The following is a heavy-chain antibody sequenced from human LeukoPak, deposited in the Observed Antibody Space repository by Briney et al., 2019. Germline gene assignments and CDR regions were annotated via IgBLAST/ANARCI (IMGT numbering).Heavy chain of an antibody. CDR1: GFTFSDYY. D-gene: IGHD3-22*01. J-gene: IGHJ4*02. CDR2: ISSSGSTI. Sequence: NTGGSLRLSCAASGFTFSDYYMSWIHQAPGKGLEWVSYISSSGSTIYYADSVKGRFTISRDNSKNTLYLQMNSLRAEDTAVYYCAKPVTYYYDSSGIDYWGQGTLVTVSS. V-gene: IGHV3-11*01. CDR3: AKPVTYYYDSSGIDY.